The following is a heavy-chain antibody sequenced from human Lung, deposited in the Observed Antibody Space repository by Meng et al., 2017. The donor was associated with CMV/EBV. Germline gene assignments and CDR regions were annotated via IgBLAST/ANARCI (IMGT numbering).Heavy chain of an antibody. CDR3: ARESRGAAAGWRWFDP. V-gene: IGHV1-69*10. Sequence: SGGTFSSDAISWVRQAPGQGLEWMGGIIPILGIANYAQKFQGRVTITADKSTSTAYMELSSLRSEDTAVYYCARESRGAAAGWRWFDPWGQGTLVTVSS. J-gene: IGHJ5*02. CDR1: GGTFSSDA. D-gene: IGHD6-13*01. CDR2: IIPILGIA.